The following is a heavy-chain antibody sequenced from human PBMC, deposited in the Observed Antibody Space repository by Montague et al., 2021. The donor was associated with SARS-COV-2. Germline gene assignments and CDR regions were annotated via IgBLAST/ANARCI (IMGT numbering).Heavy chain of an antibody. Sequence: SETLSLTCAVYGGSFSGYYWTWIRQSPRKGLEWIAEINHSGTTNYNFNPSLRSRVTISVDTPKSQFSLKLSSVTAADTGVYYCARWDPQTLTLIGLRGKSASDYWGQGTLVTVSS. D-gene: IGHD4-23*01. CDR3: ARWDPQTLTLIGLRGKSASDY. V-gene: IGHV4-34*01. CDR1: GGSFSGYY. J-gene: IGHJ4*02. CDR2: INHSGTT.